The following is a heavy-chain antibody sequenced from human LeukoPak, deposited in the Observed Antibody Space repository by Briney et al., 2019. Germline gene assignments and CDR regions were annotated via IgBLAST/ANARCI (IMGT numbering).Heavy chain of an antibody. J-gene: IGHJ4*02. CDR3: ASGGRGYSYGPLDY. CDR2: IFYAGSI. D-gene: IGHD5-18*01. Sequence: SETLSLTCTVSGGSIRSYYWSWIRQPPGKGLEWIGYIFYAGSITYNPSLKSRVTISLDTSKNLFSLKLNSVTAADTAVYYCASGGRGYSYGPLDYWGQGTLVTVSS. V-gene: IGHV4-59*08. CDR1: GGSIRSYY.